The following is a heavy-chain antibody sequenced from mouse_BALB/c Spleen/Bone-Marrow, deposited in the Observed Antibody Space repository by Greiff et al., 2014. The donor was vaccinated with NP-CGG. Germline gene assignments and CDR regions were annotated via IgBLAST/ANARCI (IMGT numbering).Heavy chain of an antibody. CDR2: IDPANGNT. D-gene: IGHD4-1*01. CDR3: ARWEYYAMDY. J-gene: IGHJ4*01. Sequence: VQLQQSGAELVKPGASVKLSCTASGFNIKDTYMHWVKQRPDQGLEWIGRIDPANGNTKYDPKFQGKATITADTSPNTAYLQLSSLTSGDTAVYYCARWEYYAMDYWGQGTSVTVTS. CDR1: GFNIKDTY. V-gene: IGHV14-3*02.